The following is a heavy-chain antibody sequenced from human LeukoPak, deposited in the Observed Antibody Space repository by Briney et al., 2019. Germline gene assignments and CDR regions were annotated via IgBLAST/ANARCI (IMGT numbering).Heavy chain of an antibody. Sequence: GGSLRLSCATSGFTFSSYEMNWVRQAPGKGLEWVSYISSSGSTIYYADSVKGRFTISRDNAKNSLYLQMNSLRAEDTAVYYCARGSYDYAFDIWGQGTMVTVSS. CDR1: GFTFSSYE. CDR2: ISSSGSTI. V-gene: IGHV3-48*03. D-gene: IGHD5-12*01. J-gene: IGHJ3*02. CDR3: ARGSYDYAFDI.